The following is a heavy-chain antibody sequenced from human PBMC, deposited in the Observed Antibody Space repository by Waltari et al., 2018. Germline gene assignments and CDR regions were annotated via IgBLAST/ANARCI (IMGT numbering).Heavy chain of an antibody. D-gene: IGHD2-8*01. CDR1: GFTFDDYA. J-gene: IGHJ3*02. Sequence: EVQLVESGGGLVQPGGSLRLSCAASGFTFDDYAMHWVRQAPGKGLEWVSGISWNSGSIGYADSVKGRFTISRDNAKNSLYLQMNSLRAEDTALYYCAKTRESYCTNGVCYYDAFDIWGQGTMVTVSS. CDR3: AKTRESYCTNGVCYYDAFDI. CDR2: ISWNSGSI. V-gene: IGHV3-9*01.